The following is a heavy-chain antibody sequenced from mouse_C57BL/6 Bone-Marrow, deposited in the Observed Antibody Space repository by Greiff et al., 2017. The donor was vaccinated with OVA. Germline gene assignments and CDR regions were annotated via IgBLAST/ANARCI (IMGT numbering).Heavy chain of an antibody. J-gene: IGHJ4*01. D-gene: IGHD1-1*01. V-gene: IGHV1-9*01. CDR3: ARRGLLLRGYAMDY. CDR1: GYTFTGYW. Sequence: VQLQQSGAELMKPGASVKLSCKATGYTFTGYWIEWVKQRPGHGLEWIGEILPGSGSTNYNEKFKGKATFTADTPSNTAYMQLSSLTTEDSAIDYCARRGLLLRGYAMDYWGQGTSVTVSS. CDR2: ILPGSGST.